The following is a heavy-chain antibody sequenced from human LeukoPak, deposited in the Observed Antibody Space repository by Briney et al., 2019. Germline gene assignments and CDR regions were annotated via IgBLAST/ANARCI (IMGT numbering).Heavy chain of an antibody. V-gene: IGHV4-59*11. J-gene: IGHJ3*02. D-gene: IGHD1-26*01. CDR1: DGSLSGHY. CDR2: VYYSGST. Sequence: SETLSLTCTVSDGSLSGHYWSWIRQPPGKGLESIGFVYYSGSTNYNPSLKSRVTISVDTSKNQFSLKLSSVTAADTAVYYCARGPRYVGAKSSAFDIWGQGILVTVSS. CDR3: ARGPRYVGAKSSAFDI.